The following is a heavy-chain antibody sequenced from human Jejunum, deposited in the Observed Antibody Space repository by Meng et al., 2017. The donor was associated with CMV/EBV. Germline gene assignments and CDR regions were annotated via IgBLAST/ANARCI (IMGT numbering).Heavy chain of an antibody. CDR1: GFNFNSYW. CDR3: STASSSWFVGEDY. D-gene: IGHD6-13*01. J-gene: IGHJ4*02. V-gene: IGHV3-7*01. CDR2: IKHDGREK. Sequence: SGFNFNSYWMSWVRQAPGKRLEWVANIKHDGREKYYVDSVKGRFTVSRDNAENSLYLQMNSLRADDTAVYFRSTASSSWFVGEDYWGQGTLVTVSS.